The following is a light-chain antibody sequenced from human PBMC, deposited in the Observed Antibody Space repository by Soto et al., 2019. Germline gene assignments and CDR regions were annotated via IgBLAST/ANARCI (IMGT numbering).Light chain of an antibody. CDR2: EVS. J-gene: IGLJ3*02. CDR3: SSYASDINFDV. V-gene: IGLV2-8*01. Sequence: QSALTQPPSASGSPGQSVTISCAGTSSDIGLYNYVSWYQQHPGKAPRLIIYEVSKRPSGVPDRFSGSKSGNTASLTVSGLQAEDEADYYCSSYASDINFDVFGGGTKVTVL. CDR1: SSDIGLYNY.